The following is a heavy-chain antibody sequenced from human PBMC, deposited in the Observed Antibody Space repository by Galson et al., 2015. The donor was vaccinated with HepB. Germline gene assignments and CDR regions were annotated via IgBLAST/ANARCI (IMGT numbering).Heavy chain of an antibody. CDR2: ISGSGGST. V-gene: IGHV3-23*01. D-gene: IGHD3-22*01. CDR3: AISLHYYDSSGYYYRGAFDI. CDR1: GFTFSSYA. Sequence: SLRLSCAASGFTFSSYAMSWVRQAPGKGLEWVSAISGSGGSTYYADSVKGRFTISRDNSKNTLYLQMNSLRAEDTAVYYCAISLHYYDSSGYYYRGAFDIWDQGTMVTVSS. J-gene: IGHJ3*02.